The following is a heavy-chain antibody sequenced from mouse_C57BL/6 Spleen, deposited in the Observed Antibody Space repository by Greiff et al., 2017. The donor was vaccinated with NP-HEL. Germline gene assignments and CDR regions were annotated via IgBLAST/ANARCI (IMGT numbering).Heavy chain of an antibody. CDR3: ARDYGTRWGYAMDY. J-gene: IGHJ4*01. Sequence: EVKLVESEGGLVQPGSSMKLSCTASGFTFSDYYMAWVRQVPEKGLEWVANINYDGSSTYYLDSLKSRFIISRDNAKNILYLQMSSLKSEDTATYYCARDYGTRWGYAMDYWGQGTSVTVSS. D-gene: IGHD1-1*01. CDR2: INYDGSST. CDR1: GFTFSDYY. V-gene: IGHV5-16*01.